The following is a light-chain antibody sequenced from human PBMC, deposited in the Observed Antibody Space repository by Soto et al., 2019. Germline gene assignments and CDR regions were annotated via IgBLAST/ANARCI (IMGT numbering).Light chain of an antibody. CDR1: QTIYSN. J-gene: IGKJ1*01. Sequence: VMTQSPATLSVSPGERATLPCRASQTIYSNVAWYQQRPGQAPRLLIYRASARATGIPARFSGSGSGTEFTLTIGSLQSEDSAVYYCQQYQNLWTFGQGTKVDI. CDR2: RAS. V-gene: IGKV3-15*01. CDR3: QQYQNLWT.